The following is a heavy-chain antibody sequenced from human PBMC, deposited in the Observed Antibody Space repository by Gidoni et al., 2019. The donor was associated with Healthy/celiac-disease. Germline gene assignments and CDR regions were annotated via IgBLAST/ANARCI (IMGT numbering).Heavy chain of an antibody. CDR2: ISSSSSYI. CDR3: ARWVAALGFDY. D-gene: IGHD6-6*01. Sequence: EVQLVESGGGLVKPGGSLRLSCAASGFTFSSYSMHWVRQAPGKGLGWVSSISSSSSYIYYADSVKGRFTISRDNAKNSLYLQMNSLRAEDTAVYYCARWVAALGFDYWGQGTLVTVSS. V-gene: IGHV3-21*01. CDR1: GFTFSSYS. J-gene: IGHJ4*02.